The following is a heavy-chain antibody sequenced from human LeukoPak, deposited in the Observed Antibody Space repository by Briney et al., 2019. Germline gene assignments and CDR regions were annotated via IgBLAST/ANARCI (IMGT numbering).Heavy chain of an antibody. CDR1: GFTFSDYY. CDR2: SGTTVSSV. Sequence: GGSLRLSCAASGFTFSDYYMSWVRQAPGKGLEWASHSGTTVSSVNYADSVKGRFTISRDNAKNSLYLQMNSLRAEDTAVYYCARDGRYSSGWYSADYWGQGTLVTVSS. CDR3: ARDGRYSSGWYSADY. J-gene: IGHJ4*02. D-gene: IGHD6-19*01. V-gene: IGHV3-11*04.